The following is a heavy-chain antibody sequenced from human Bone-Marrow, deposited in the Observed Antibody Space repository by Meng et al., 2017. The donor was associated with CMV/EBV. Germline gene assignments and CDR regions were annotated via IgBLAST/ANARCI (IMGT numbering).Heavy chain of an antibody. V-gene: IGHV2-70D*14. Sequence: SGPTLVNPTQTLTLTCTFSGFSLSTSGMRVSWIRQPTGKALEWLARIDWDDDKFYSTSLKTRLTISKDTSKNQVVLTMTNMDPVDTATYYCARIGPDTIPVWGQGTTVTVPS. D-gene: IGHD3-3*01. CDR3: ARIGPDTIPV. J-gene: IGHJ6*02. CDR1: GFSLSTSGMR. CDR2: IDWDDDK.